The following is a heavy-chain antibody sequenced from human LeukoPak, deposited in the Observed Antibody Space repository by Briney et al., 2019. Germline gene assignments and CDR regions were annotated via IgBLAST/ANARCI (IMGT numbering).Heavy chain of an antibody. V-gene: IGHV4-39*01. CDR3: ASLPRYDFWT. Sequence: PSETLSLTCTVSGRSISSTNFYWGWIRQATGKGLEWIGSISYSGATYYNASLKSRLTVSADTSKKEFSLKLSSVTAADTAVYYCASLPRYDFWTWGQGNLVIVSS. D-gene: IGHD3-3*01. CDR1: GRSISSTNFY. J-gene: IGHJ5*02. CDR2: ISYSGAT.